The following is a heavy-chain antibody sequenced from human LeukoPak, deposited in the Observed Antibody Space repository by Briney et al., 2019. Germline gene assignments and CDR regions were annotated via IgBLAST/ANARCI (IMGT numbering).Heavy chain of an antibody. J-gene: IGHJ4*02. D-gene: IGHD3-22*01. CDR1: GGTFSSYW. V-gene: IGHV5-51*01. CDR2: IYPGDSDT. Sequence: GASVKVSCKASGGTFSSYWIGWVRQMPGKGLEWMGIIYPGDSDTRYSPSFQGQVTISADKSISTAYLQWSSLKASDTAMYYCARPGSPYDSSTLDYWGQGTLVTVSS. CDR3: ARPGSPYDSSTLDY.